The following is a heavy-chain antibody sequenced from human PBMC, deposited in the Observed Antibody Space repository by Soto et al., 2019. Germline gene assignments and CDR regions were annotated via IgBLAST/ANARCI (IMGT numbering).Heavy chain of an antibody. D-gene: IGHD6-19*01. V-gene: IGHV5-51*01. CDR1: GYGFVSYW. CDR2: IYPGNSDT. J-gene: IGHJ3*01. Sequence: GESLKISCKASGYGFVSYWIGWVRQMPGKGLEWMGIIYPGNSDTKYSPPFQGQVTFSVDKSNSTAYLQWSTLKASDTATYYCARRRSQWLSVGEPECFDLWGLGTRVTVSS. CDR3: ARRRSQWLSVGEPECFDL.